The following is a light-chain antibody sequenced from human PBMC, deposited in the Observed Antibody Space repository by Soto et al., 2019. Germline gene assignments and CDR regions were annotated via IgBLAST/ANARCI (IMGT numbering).Light chain of an antibody. Sequence: EIVMTQSPSTRSMYPGEIATFSCIASQRISSNLAWYQQKLGQAPRLLIYRASTRATGIPARFSGSGSGTEFTLTISSLQSEDFALYYCHQYENWPQTFGQGTK. CDR3: HQYENWPQT. V-gene: IGKV3-15*01. CDR1: QRISSN. CDR2: RAS. J-gene: IGKJ1*01.